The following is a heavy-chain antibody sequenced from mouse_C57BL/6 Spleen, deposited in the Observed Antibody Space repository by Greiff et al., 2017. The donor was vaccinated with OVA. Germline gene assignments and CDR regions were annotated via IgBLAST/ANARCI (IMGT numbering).Heavy chain of an antibody. V-gene: IGHV3-6*01. Sequence: EVKLMESGPGLVKPSQSLSLTCSVTGYSITSGYYWNWIRQFPGNKLEWMGYISYDGSNNYNPSLKNRISITRDTSKNQFFLKLNSVTTEDTATYYGARGYYYGSSLWYFDVWGTGTTVTVSS. D-gene: IGHD1-1*01. J-gene: IGHJ1*03. CDR1: GYSITSGYY. CDR3: ARGYYYGSSLWYFDV. CDR2: ISYDGSN.